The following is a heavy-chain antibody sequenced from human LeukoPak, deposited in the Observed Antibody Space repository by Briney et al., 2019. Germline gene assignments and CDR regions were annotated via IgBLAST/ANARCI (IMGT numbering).Heavy chain of an antibody. J-gene: IGHJ4*02. Sequence: GGSLRLSCAASGFTFSTYSMNWVRQAPGKGLEWVSSISSNSSYIYYADSVKGRFTISRDNAKNSLYLQMNSLRAEDTAVYYCARDGYYDSSGYYHYDYWGQGTLVTVSS. CDR2: ISSNSSYI. CDR1: GFTFSTYS. D-gene: IGHD3-22*01. V-gene: IGHV3-21*01. CDR3: ARDGYYDSSGYYHYDY.